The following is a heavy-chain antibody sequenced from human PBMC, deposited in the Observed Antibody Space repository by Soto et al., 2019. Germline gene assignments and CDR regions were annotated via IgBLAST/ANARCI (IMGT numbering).Heavy chain of an antibody. V-gene: IGHV4-39*01. D-gene: IGHD2-21*01. CDR1: GGSISTSRSY. CDR3: ARQPTTGDTDLWFDP. J-gene: IGHJ5*02. Sequence: QLQLLESGPGLVKASETLSLTCNVSGGSISTSRSYWAWIRQPPGKGLEWLANIFYSGSTYYNPSLASRFTVSVDTSMNEFSLKLRSVTAADTAVYYCARQPTTGDTDLWFDPWGQGTLVTVSS. CDR2: IFYSGST.